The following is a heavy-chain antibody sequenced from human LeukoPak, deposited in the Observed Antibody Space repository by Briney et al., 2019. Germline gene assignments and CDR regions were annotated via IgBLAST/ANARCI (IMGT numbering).Heavy chain of an antibody. CDR3: ARERWLGSSRAFDI. D-gene: IGHD4-23*01. CDR1: GFTFSSYA. V-gene: IGHV3-23*01. J-gene: IGHJ3*02. Sequence: GGSLRLSCAASGFTFSSYAMSWVRQAPGKGLEWVSAISGSGGSTYYADSVKGRFTISRDNAKNSLYLQMNSLRAEDTAVYYCARERWLGSSRAFDIWGQGTMVTVSS. CDR2: ISGSGGST.